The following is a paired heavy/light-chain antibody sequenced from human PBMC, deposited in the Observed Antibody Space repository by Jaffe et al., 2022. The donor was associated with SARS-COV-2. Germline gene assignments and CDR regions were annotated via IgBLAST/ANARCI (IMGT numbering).Light chain of an antibody. Sequence: DIQMTQSPSSLSASVGDRVTITCRASQSISTYLNWYQQKPGKAPRLLIYTASSLQSGVPSRFSGSGSGTDFTLTISSLQPEDSASYYCQQSYSSLGAFGQGTNLEIK. V-gene: IGKV1-39*01. CDR1: QSISTY. CDR2: TAS. J-gene: IGKJ2*01. CDR3: QQSYSSLGA.
Heavy chain of an antibody. CDR2: IESRNDGGTT. CDR3: TTYSGQGGPIDY. J-gene: IGHJ4*02. V-gene: IGHV3-15*04. Sequence: EVQLVESGGGLVKPGGSLRLSCAASGFTFKNAWMSWVRQAPGKGLEWVGRIESRNDGGTTNYAAPVKGRFTISRDDSKNTLYLQMNSLRIDDTAVYYCTTYSGQGGPIDYWGQGTLVTVSS. D-gene: IGHD5-12*01. CDR1: GFTFKNAW.